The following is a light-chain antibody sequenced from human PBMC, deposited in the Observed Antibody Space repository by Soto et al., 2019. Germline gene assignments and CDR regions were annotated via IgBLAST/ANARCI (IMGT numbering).Light chain of an antibody. CDR2: ANT. V-gene: IGLV1-40*01. CDR3: QSYDSSLNGFYV. J-gene: IGLJ1*01. CDR1: SSNIGAGYD. Sequence: QAVVTQPPSVSGAPGQRVTISCTGSSSNIGAGYDVHWYQQLPGGAPRLLIYANTNRPSGVPDRFSGSRSGTSASLAITGLQAEDEADYSCQSYDSSLNGFYVFGTGTKVTVL.